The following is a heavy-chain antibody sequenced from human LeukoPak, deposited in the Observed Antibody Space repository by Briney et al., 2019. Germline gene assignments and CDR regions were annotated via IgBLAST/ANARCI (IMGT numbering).Heavy chain of an antibody. V-gene: IGHV3-30*02. CDR3: AKDFSGYDYYYYYYMDV. Sequence: PGGSLRLSCAASGFTFSSYGMHWVRQAPGKGLEWVAFIRYDGSNKYYADSVKGRFTISRDNSKNTLYLQMNSLRAEDTAVYYCAKDFSGYDYYYYYYMDVWGKGTTVTISS. CDR1: GFTFSSYG. J-gene: IGHJ6*03. CDR2: IRYDGSNK. D-gene: IGHD5-12*01.